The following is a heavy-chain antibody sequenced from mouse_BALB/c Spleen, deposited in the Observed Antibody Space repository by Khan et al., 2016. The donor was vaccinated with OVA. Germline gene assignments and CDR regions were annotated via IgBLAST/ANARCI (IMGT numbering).Heavy chain of an antibody. D-gene: IGHD1-1*01. CDR1: GYSITSGCA. J-gene: IGHJ2*01. CDR3: ARGNYYGYYFDY. CDR2: ISYSGVT. Sequence: LQQSGPGLVKPSQSLSLTCTVTGYSITSGCAWNWIRQFPGNKLEWMGYISYSGVTSYTPSLKSRISITRDTSKNQFFLQLNSVTTEDTATYYCARGNYYGYYFDYWGQGTTLTVSS. V-gene: IGHV3-2*02.